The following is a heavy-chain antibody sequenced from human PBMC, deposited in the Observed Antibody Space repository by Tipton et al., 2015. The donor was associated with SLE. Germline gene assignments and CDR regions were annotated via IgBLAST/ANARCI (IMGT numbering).Heavy chain of an antibody. CDR2: IYTSGST. J-gene: IGHJ4*02. Sequence: LRLSCTVSGGSISSGSYYWSWIRQPAGKGLEWIGRIYTSGSTNYNPSLKSRVTISVDTSKDQFSLKLSSVTAADTAVYYCARGDSSGWHFDYWGQGTLVTVSS. V-gene: IGHV4-61*02. CDR1: GGSISSGSYY. D-gene: IGHD6-19*01. CDR3: ARGDSSGWHFDY.